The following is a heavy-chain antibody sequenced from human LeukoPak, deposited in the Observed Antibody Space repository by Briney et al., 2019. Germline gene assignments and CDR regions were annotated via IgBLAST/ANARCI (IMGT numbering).Heavy chain of an antibody. V-gene: IGHV1-18*01. CDR2: INPYEGNT. J-gene: IGHJ4*02. CDR3: ARGEAAAGTAYDY. D-gene: IGHD6-13*01. Sequence: ASVKVSCKASGYTFTTYGISWVRQAPGQGLEWMGWINPYEGNTNYAPKVQDRVTMTTDTSTSTVYMELRNLRSDDTAVYYCARGEAAAGTAYDYWGQGTLVTVSS. CDR1: GYTFTTYG.